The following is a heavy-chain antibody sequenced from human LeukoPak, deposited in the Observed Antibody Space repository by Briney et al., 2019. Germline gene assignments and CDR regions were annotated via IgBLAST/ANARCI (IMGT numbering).Heavy chain of an antibody. CDR2: ISYDGSNK. J-gene: IGHJ4*02. CDR1: GFTFSNYA. V-gene: IGHV3-30*18. CDR3: AKDHDYVWGSSPLDEAVAY. D-gene: IGHD3-16*01. Sequence: GGSLRLSCLTSGFTFSNYAMNWVRQAPGKGLEWVAVISYDGSNKYYADSVKGRFTISRDNSKNTLYLQMNSLRAEDTAVYYCAKDHDYVWGSSPLDEAVAYWGQGTLVTVSS.